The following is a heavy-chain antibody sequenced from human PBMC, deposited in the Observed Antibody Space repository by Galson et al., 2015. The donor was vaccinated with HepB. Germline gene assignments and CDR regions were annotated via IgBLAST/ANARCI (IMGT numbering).Heavy chain of an antibody. V-gene: IGHV1-46*03. J-gene: IGHJ3*02. D-gene: IGHD6-19*01. CDR1: GYTFTSYY. CDR2: INPSGGST. CDR3: SRGWSDPESSGWYLCAFDI. Sequence: SVKVSCKASGYTFTSYYMHWVRQAPGQGLEWMGIINPSGGSTTYAQKFQGRVTMTRDTSTSTVYMELSSLRSEDTAVYYCSRGWSDPESSGWYLCAFDIWGQGTMVTVSS.